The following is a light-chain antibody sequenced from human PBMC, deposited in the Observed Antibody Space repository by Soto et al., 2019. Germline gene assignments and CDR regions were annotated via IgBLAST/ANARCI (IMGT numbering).Light chain of an antibody. CDR3: CSYAGSYTLV. V-gene: IGLV2-11*01. CDR2: DVT. Sequence: QSVLTQPRSVSGSPGQSVTISCTGTSSDVGAYGYVSWYQQFPGKAPKLIIYDVTTRPSGVAARFSGSKSGNTASLTISGLQAEDDADYYCCSYAGSYTLVFGGGTKLTVL. CDR1: SSDVGAYGY. J-gene: IGLJ3*02.